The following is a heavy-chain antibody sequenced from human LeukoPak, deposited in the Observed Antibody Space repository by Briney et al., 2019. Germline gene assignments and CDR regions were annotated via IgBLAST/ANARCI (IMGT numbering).Heavy chain of an antibody. CDR3: ARYRRWLQSPDPPDDY. CDR2: FHLADSDT. V-gene: IGHV5-51*01. Sequence: GKSLKISCKASGYMFTAGSIAWVGQLPGKGLEWMGIFHLADSDTRYSPSFQGQVTISADKSINTAYLQWSSLKASDTAIYYCARYRRWLQSPDPPDDYWGQGTLVTVSS. D-gene: IGHD5-24*01. CDR1: GYMFTAGS. J-gene: IGHJ4*02.